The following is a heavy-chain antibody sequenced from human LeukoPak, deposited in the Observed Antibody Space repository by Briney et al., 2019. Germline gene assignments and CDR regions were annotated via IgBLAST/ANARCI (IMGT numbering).Heavy chain of an antibody. J-gene: IGHJ4*02. CDR1: GYTFTNNF. CDR3: ARVGTVGSAGYTQFDY. Sequence: AASVKVSCKASGYTFTNNFMHWVRQAPGQGLEWIGIINPSGDNTWYAQKFQGRVTMTRDMATSTDYLEVSSLRSEDTAVYYCARVGTVGSAGYTQFDYWGQGTLVTVSS. CDR2: INPSGDNT. V-gene: IGHV1-46*01. D-gene: IGHD4-23*01.